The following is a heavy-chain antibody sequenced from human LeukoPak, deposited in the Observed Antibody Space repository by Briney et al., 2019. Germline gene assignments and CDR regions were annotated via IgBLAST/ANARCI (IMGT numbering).Heavy chain of an antibody. CDR1: GFTFSSYW. J-gene: IGHJ2*01. D-gene: IGHD3-16*01. CDR3: ASFYDWYFDL. Sequence: GSLRPSWAASGFTFSSYWMSWVRPAPGEGLEWVANIKQDGSEKYYVDSVKGRFTISRDNAKNSLYLQMNSLRAEDTAAYYCASFYDWYFDLWGRGTLVTVSS. CDR2: IKQDGSEK. V-gene: IGHV3-7*03.